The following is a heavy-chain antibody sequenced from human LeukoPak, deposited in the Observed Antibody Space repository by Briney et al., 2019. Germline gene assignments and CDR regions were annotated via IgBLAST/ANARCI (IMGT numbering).Heavy chain of an antibody. Sequence: GGSLRLSCAVSGITLSNYGMSWVRQAPGKGLEWVAGISGSGGSTNYADSVKGRFTISRDSPKNALYLQMNSLRAEDTAVYFCAKRGVVIRVILVGFHKEAYYFDSWGQGALVTVSS. CDR3: AKRGVVIRVILVGFHKEAYYFDS. CDR1: GITLSNYG. V-gene: IGHV3-23*01. J-gene: IGHJ4*02. CDR2: ISGSGGST. D-gene: IGHD3-22*01.